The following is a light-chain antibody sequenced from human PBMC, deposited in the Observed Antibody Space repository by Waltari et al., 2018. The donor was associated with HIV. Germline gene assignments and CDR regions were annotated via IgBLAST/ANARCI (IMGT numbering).Light chain of an antibody. J-gene: IGLJ3*02. CDR2: EVS. CDR1: SGTVAGTTY. Sequence: QSALTQPASVSGPPGQWTTLTCTGTSGTVAGTTYVAWYQQHPGKAPKPVIYEVSKRPSGVSTLSSGSKSGNAASLTSSGLQAEDEADYYCSSYTSSSTQVFGGGTKVTVL. V-gene: IGLV2-14*03. CDR3: SSYTSSSTQV.